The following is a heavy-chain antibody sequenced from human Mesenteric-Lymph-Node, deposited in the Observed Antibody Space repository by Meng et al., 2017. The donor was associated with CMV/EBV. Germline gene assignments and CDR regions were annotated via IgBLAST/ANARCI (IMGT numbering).Heavy chain of an antibody. CDR2: ISSSGVTI. D-gene: IGHD6-13*01. V-gene: IGHV3-11*01. J-gene: IGHJ4*02. CDR3: ATFSSTWRYDF. CDR1: GFMFRDYF. Sequence: SCAASGFMFRDYFLSWIRQAPGRGLEWISSISSSGVTIYYADSVRGRFTISRDNAKNSLYLQMNSLRAEDTAVYYCATFSSTWRYDFWGQGTLVTVSS.